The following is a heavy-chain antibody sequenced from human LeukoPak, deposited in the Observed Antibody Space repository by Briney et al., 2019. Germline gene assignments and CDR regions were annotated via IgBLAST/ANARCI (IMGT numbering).Heavy chain of an antibody. V-gene: IGHV1-69*04. Sequence: ASVKVSCQASGGTFSSYAISWVRQAPGQGLEWMGRIIPILGIANYAQKFQGRVTITADKSTSTAYMELSSLRSEDTAVYYCARAARAGYYFDYWGQGTLVTVSS. CDR2: IIPILGIA. CDR3: ARAARAGYYFDY. J-gene: IGHJ4*02. CDR1: GGTFSSYA.